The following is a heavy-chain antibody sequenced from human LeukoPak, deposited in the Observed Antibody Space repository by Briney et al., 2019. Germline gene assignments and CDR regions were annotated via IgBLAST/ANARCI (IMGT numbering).Heavy chain of an antibody. V-gene: IGHV3-23*01. Sequence: PGGSLRLSCAASGFTFSSYAMSWVRQAPGKGLEWVSAISGSGGSTYYADSVKGRFTISRDNSKNTLYLQMNSLRAEDTAVYYCAKDLTGYCSGGSCYTNWFDLWGQGTLVTVSS. J-gene: IGHJ5*02. CDR1: GFTFSSYA. CDR3: AKDLTGYCSGGSCYTNWFDL. D-gene: IGHD2-15*01. CDR2: ISGSGGST.